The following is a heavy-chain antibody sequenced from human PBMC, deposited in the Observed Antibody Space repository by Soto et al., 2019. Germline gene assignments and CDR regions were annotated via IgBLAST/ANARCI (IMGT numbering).Heavy chain of an antibody. J-gene: IGHJ6*02. D-gene: IGHD5-18*01. CDR1: GGSISSSNW. CDR3: ASFPHVLDTAHYGMDV. Sequence: SETLSLTCAVSGGSISSSNWWSWVRQPPGKGLEWIGEIYHSGSTNYNPSLKSRVTISVDKSKNQFSLKLSSVTAADTAVYYCASFPHVLDTAHYGMDVWGQGTTGTVSS. CDR2: IYHSGST. V-gene: IGHV4-4*02.